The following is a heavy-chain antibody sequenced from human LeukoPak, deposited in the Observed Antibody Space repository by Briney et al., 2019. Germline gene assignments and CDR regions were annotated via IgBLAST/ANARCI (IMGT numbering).Heavy chain of an antibody. CDR2: INCDSGDT. CDR3: ATSMTATAPFDD. V-gene: IGHV1-2*02. Sequence: ASVKVSCMASEYTFTAYYMHWVRQAPGQGLEGVGWINCDSGDTNYAQNFQGRVTVTRDTSITIAYMELSSLRFDDTAVYFCATSMTATAPFDDWGQGTLVTVSS. J-gene: IGHJ4*02. D-gene: IGHD2-21*02. CDR1: EYTFTAYY.